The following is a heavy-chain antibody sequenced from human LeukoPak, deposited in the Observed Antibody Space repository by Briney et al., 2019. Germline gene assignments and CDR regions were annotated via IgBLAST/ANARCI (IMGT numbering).Heavy chain of an antibody. V-gene: IGHV3-30-3*01. CDR3: ARDSLRWGIGDCDY. Sequence: GRSLRLSCAASGFTFSSYAMHWVRQAPGKGLEWVAVISYDGSNKYYADSVKGRFTISRDNSKNTLYLQMNSLRAEDTAVYYCARDSLRWGIGDCDYWGQGTLVTVSS. CDR1: GFTFSSYA. J-gene: IGHJ4*02. CDR2: ISYDGSNK. D-gene: IGHD4-23*01.